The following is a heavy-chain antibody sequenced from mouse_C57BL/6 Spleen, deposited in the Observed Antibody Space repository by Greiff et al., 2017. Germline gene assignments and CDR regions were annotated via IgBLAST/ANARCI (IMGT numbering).Heavy chain of an antibody. CDR1: GFTFSSYA. J-gene: IGHJ2*01. CDR3: TRGYGSSYRGYFDY. V-gene: IGHV5-9-1*02. D-gene: IGHD1-1*01. CDR2: ISSGGDYI. Sequence: EVKLMESGEGLVKPGGSLKLSCAASGFTFSSYAMSWVRQTPEKRLEWVAYISSGGDYIYYADPVKGRFTISRDNARNTLYLQMSSLKSEDTAMYYCTRGYGSSYRGYFDYWGQGTTLTVSS.